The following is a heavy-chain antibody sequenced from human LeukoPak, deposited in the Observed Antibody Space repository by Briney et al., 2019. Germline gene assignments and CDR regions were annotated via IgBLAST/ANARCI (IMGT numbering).Heavy chain of an antibody. CDR1: GFTVSSNS. J-gene: IGHJ4*02. CDR2: IYSDNT. D-gene: IGHD3-16*02. CDR3: AREGGIMITFGGVIVSPPRSFDY. V-gene: IGHV3-53*01. Sequence: GGSLRLSCTVSGFTVSSNSMSWVRQAPGKGLEGVSFIYSDNTHYSYSVKGRFTISRDNAKNALYLQMNSLRAEATAVYYCAREGGIMITFGGVIVSPPRSFDYWGQGTLVTVSS.